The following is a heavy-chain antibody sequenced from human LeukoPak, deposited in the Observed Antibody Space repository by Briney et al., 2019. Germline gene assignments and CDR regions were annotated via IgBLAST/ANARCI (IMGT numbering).Heavy chain of an antibody. CDR1: GGSISSYY. J-gene: IGHJ4*02. V-gene: IGHV4-59*01. Sequence: SETLSLTCTVSGGSISSYYWSWIRQPPGKGLEWIVYIYYSGSTNYNPSLKSRVTISVDTSKNQFSLKLSSVTAADTAVYYCARAHDYGDYIPPYYFDYWGQGTLVTVSS. CDR3: ARAHDYGDYIPPYYFDY. D-gene: IGHD4-17*01. CDR2: IYYSGST.